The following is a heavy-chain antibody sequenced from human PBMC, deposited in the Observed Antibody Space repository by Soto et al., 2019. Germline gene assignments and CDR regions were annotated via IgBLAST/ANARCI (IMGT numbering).Heavy chain of an antibody. J-gene: IGHJ6*03. Sequence: QLQLQESGPGLVKPSETLSLTCTVSGGSISSSSYYWGWIRQPPGKGLEWIGSIYYSGSTYYNPSLKSRVTISVDTSKNQFSLKLSSVTAADTAVYYCARHLAESPYSYYYMDVWGKGTTVTVSS. D-gene: IGHD3-10*01. CDR3: ARHLAESPYSYYYMDV. V-gene: IGHV4-39*01. CDR2: IYYSGST. CDR1: GGSISSSSYY.